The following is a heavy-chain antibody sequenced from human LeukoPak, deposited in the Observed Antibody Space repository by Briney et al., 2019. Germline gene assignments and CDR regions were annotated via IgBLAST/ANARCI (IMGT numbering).Heavy chain of an antibody. CDR1: GFTFSNSA. V-gene: IGHV3-23*01. CDR3: AKYDYGEPFDY. Sequence: GGSLRLSCAASGFTFSNSAMSWVRQAPGKGLEWVSAISGSGGSTYYADSVKGRFTISRDNSKNTLYLQMNSLRAEDTAVYYCAKYDYGEPFDYWGQGTLVTVSS. J-gene: IGHJ4*02. D-gene: IGHD4-17*01. CDR2: ISGSGGST.